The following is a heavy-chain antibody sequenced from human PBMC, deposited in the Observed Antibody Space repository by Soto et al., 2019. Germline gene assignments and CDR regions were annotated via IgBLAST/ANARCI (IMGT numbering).Heavy chain of an antibody. CDR1: GGTFSSYA. D-gene: IGHD3-10*01. CDR3: ARVSITMVRGRRDNYYYYYGMDV. Sequence: SVKVSCKASGGTFSSYAISWVRQAPGQGLEWMGGIIPIFGTANYAQKFQGRVTITADESTSTAYLELSSLRSEDTAVYYCARVSITMVRGRRDNYYYYYGMDVWGQGTTVTVSS. CDR2: IIPIFGTA. V-gene: IGHV1-69*13. J-gene: IGHJ6*02.